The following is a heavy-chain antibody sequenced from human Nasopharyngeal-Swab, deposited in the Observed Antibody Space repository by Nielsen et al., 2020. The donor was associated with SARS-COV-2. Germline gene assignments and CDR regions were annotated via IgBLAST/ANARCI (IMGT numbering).Heavy chain of an antibody. CDR2: LDWDDDK. V-gene: IGHV2-70*11. Sequence: SGPTLVKPSQPLTLTCTFSGFSLSTSGMCFSWTRQPPGKALEWLARLDWDDDKYYSTSLKTRPTISKDTSKNQVVLTMTNMDPVDTATYYCARIYWERGSGFDYWGQGTLVTVSS. J-gene: IGHJ4*02. CDR1: GFSLSTSGMC. CDR3: ARIYWERGSGFDY. D-gene: IGHD2-15*01.